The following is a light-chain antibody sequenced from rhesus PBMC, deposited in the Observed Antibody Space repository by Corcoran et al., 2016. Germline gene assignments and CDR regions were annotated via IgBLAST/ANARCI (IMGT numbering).Light chain of an antibody. CDR2: KAS. V-gene: IGKV1-74*01. J-gene: IGKJ2*01. CDR1: ENVNNS. Sequence: DIQMTQSPSSLSASVGDRVTITCRASENVNNSLNWYQQKPGKAPKLLISKASTLPSGVPSRFTGIGSGTDYTLTISSLQPEDVATYYCQHGYGTPYSFGQGTKVEIK. CDR3: QHGYGTPYS.